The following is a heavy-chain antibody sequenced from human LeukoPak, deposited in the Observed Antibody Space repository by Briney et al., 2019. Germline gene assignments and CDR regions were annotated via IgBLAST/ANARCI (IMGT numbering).Heavy chain of an antibody. CDR3: ARGSGGYSYGYRYFDY. CDR1: GFTFSSYE. CDR2: ISSSGSTI. J-gene: IGHJ4*02. V-gene: IGHV3-48*03. D-gene: IGHD5-18*01. Sequence: GGSPRLSCAASGFTFSSYEMNWVRQAPGKGLEWVSYISSSGSTIYYADSVKGRFTIPRDNAKNSLYLQMNSLRAEDTAVYYCARGSGGYSYGYRYFDYWGQGTLVTVSS.